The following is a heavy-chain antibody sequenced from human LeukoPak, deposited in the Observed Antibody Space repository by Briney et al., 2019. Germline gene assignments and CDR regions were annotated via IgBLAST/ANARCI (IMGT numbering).Heavy chain of an antibody. D-gene: IGHD4-17*01. CDR2: IYYSGST. CDR3: ARDHNDYGDTDAFDI. Sequence: SETLSLTCTVSGGSISGSSYYWGWIRQPPGKGLEWIGSIYYSGSTYYNPSLKSRVTISVDTSKNQFSLKLSSVTAADTAVYYCARDHNDYGDTDAFDIWGQGTMVTVSS. V-gene: IGHV4-39*01. J-gene: IGHJ3*02. CDR1: GGSISGSSYY.